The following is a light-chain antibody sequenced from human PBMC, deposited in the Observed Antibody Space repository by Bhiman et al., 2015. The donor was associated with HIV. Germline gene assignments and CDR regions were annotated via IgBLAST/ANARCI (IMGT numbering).Light chain of an antibody. CDR1: GSDVGGYNH. CDR2: DVT. Sequence: QSALTQPASVSGSPGQSITISCTGSGSDVGGYNHVSWYQQHPGKAPKLMIYDVTNRPSGVSNRFSGSKSGNTASLTISGLQAEDEADYYCSSYTTTSTLVFGTGTKVNVL. J-gene: IGLJ1*01. V-gene: IGLV2-14*03. CDR3: SSYTTTSTLV.